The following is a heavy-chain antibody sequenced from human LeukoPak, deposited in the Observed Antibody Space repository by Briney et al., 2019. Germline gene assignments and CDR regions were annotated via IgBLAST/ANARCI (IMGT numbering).Heavy chain of an antibody. V-gene: IGHV4-59*01. D-gene: IGHD1-26*01. CDR3: ARGRRYTGRQDGSDI. CDR2: IYNSGSS. Sequence: SETLSLTCTVSGGSISNYYWNWIRQPPGKGLEWIGYIYNSGSSIYNPSLKSRVTISVDTSRNQFSLKVSSVTAADTAVYYCARGRRYTGRQDGSDIWGQGTMVSLST. CDR1: GGSISNYY. J-gene: IGHJ3*02.